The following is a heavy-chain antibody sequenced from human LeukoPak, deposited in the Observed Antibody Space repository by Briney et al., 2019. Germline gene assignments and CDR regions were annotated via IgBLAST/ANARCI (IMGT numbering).Heavy chain of an antibody. V-gene: IGHV4-34*01. CDR2: INHSGST. D-gene: IGHD4-17*01. CDR3: ATYGDYGTFPSYYFDS. CDR1: GGSFSGYY. J-gene: IGHJ4*02. Sequence: SSETLSLTCAVYGGSFSGYYWTWIRQPPGKGLEWIGKINHSGSTNYNPSLKSRVTMSVDTSKNQFSLNLSSVTAADTAVYYCATYGDYGTFPSYYFDSWGQGTLVTVSS.